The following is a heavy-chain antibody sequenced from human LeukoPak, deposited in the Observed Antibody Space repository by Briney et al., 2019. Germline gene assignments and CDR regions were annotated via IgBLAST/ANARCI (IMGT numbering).Heavy chain of an antibody. CDR2: ISSSSSTI. J-gene: IGHJ6*03. CDR1: GLTFSSYS. D-gene: IGHD6-13*01. V-gene: IGHV3-48*02. CDR3: AREAQQLVDLYYYYYYMDV. Sequence: GGSLRLSCAASGLTFSSYSMNWVRQAPGKGLEWVSYISSSSSTIYYADSVKGRFTISRDNAKNSLYLQMNSLRDEDTAVYYCAREAQQLVDLYYYYYYMDVWGKGTMVTVSS.